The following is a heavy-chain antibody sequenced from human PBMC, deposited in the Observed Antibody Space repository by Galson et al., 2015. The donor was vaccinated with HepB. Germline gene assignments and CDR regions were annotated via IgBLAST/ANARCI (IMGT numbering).Heavy chain of an antibody. J-gene: IGHJ4*02. CDR2: ISGSGGST. CDR1: GFTFSSYA. V-gene: IGHV3-23*01. D-gene: IGHD5-12*01. Sequence: SLRLSCAASGFTFSSYAMSWVRQAPGKGLEWVSAISGSGGSTYYADSVKGRFTISRDNSKNTLYLQMNSLRAEDTAVYYCVKDLRSGYDFNSFSIDYWGQGTLVTVSS. CDR3: VKDLRSGYDFNSFSIDY.